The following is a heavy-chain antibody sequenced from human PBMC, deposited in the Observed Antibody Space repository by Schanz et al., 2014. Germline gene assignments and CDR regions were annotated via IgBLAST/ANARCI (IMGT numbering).Heavy chain of an antibody. J-gene: IGHJ4*02. CDR2: IYYSGST. CDR1: GGSISSGGYT. Sequence: QVQLQESGPGLVKPSQTLSLTCAVSGGSISSGGYTWSWIRQPPGKGLEGVGYIYYSGSTYYNPSLKSRVTISVDPSKTQFPLVLGSVTAADTAVYYCARAAGPVDYWGQGTLVTVSS. V-gene: IGHV4-30-4*07. D-gene: IGHD6-13*01. CDR3: ARAAGPVDY.